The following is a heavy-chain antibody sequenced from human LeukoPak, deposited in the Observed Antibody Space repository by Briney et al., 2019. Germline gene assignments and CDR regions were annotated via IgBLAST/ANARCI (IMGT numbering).Heavy chain of an antibody. CDR1: GGFINSYY. CDR2: VSDTGST. CDR3: ARTTTTFDD. V-gene: IGHV4-59*01. J-gene: IGHJ4*01. Sequence: SETLSLTCTVSGGFINSYYWSWIRQPPGKGLEWIGYVSDTGSTNYNPSLKSRVTISVDTSKNQFYLKLTSVTAADTAVYYCARTTTTFDDWGHGTLVTVSS. D-gene: IGHD4-11*01.